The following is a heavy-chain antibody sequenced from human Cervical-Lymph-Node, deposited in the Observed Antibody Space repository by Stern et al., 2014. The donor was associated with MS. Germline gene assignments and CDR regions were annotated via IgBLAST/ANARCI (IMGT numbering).Heavy chain of an antibody. CDR3: AKTKVVVLNCFDH. V-gene: IGHV3-21*01. J-gene: IGHJ5*02. Sequence: EVQLVESGGGLVKPGGSLRLACAASGFTFSSYSMNWVRQAPGKGLEWVASISNDNRYIYHADSVKGRFTISRDNAKNSLYLQMYSLRVEDTAVYYCAKTKVVVLNCFDHWGQGALVTVSS. CDR1: GFTFSSYS. CDR2: ISNDNRYI. D-gene: IGHD3-22*01.